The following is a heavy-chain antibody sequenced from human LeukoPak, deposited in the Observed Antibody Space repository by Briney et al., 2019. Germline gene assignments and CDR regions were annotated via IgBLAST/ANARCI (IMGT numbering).Heavy chain of an antibody. CDR2: INPSGGST. D-gene: IGHD6-6*01. Sequence: GASVKISCKASGYAFTSHYMHWVRQAPGQGLEWMGMINPSGGSTSYAQKFQGRVTMTRDTSTSTVYLELSSLRSEDTAVYYCARAYSSSSPFDYWGQGTLVTVSS. CDR1: GYAFTSHY. CDR3: ARAYSSSSPFDY. J-gene: IGHJ4*02. V-gene: IGHV1-46*01.